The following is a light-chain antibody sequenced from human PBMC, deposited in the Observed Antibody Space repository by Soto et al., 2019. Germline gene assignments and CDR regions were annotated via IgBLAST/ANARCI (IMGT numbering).Light chain of an antibody. J-gene: IGKJ2*01. CDR2: DAS. Sequence: EIVLTQSPATLSLSPGERATLSCRASQSVSSSLAWFQHKPGQAPRLLIYDASNRATGIPARFSGSGSGTDFTLTISSLEPEDFATYYCQQRSNWPRTFGQGTKLEIK. V-gene: IGKV3-11*01. CDR1: QSVSSS. CDR3: QQRSNWPRT.